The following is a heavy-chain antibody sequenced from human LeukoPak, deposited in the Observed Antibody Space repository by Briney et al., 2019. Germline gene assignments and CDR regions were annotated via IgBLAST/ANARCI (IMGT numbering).Heavy chain of an antibody. CDR1: VGSLSSYY. D-gene: IGHD1-7*01. CDR3: ARARSLPGTTSIFEY. V-gene: IGHV4-4*07. Sequence: PSETLSLTCTVSVGSLSSYYWSWIRQPGGKALEWIVRIYTSGATNHSPSLRSRVTMSVDTSKNQCSLKLRSVTAADTAVYYCARARSLPGTTSIFEYWGQGILVTVSP. J-gene: IGHJ4*02. CDR2: IYTSGAT.